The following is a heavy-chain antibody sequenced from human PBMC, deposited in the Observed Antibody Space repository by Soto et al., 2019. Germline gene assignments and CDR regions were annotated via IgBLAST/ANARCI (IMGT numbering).Heavy chain of an antibody. CDR3: AREVTSYYYDSSGYDNYFDY. J-gene: IGHJ4*02. Sequence: QVQLVQSGAEVKKPGSLVKVSCKASGGTFSSYAISWVRQAPGQGLEWMGGIIPIFGTANYAQKFQGRVTITADESTSTAYMELSSLRSEDTAVYYCAREVTSYYYDSSGYDNYFDYWGQGTLVTVSS. CDR1: GGTFSSYA. CDR2: IIPIFGTA. V-gene: IGHV1-69*12. D-gene: IGHD3-22*01.